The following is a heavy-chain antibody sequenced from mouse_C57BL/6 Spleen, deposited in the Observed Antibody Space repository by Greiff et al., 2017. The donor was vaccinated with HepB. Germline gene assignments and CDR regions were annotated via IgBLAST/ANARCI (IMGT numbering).Heavy chain of an antibody. D-gene: IGHD1-1*01. CDR3: AKGLLLRYYAMDY. CDR1: GFTFSDYG. J-gene: IGHJ4*01. CDR2: ISSGSSTI. V-gene: IGHV5-17*01. Sequence: EVQLVESGGGLVKPGGSLKLSCAASGFTFSDYGMHWVRQAPEKGLEWVAYISSGSSTIYYADTVKGRFTISRDNAKNTLFLQMTSLRSEDTAMYYCAKGLLLRYYAMDYWGQGTSVTVSS.